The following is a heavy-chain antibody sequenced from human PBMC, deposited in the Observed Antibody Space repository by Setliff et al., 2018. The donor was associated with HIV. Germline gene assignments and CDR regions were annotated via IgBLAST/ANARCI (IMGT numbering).Heavy chain of an antibody. CDR3: ASLSAAAGTAKPPFYYYYYYYMDV. V-gene: IGHV4-39*07. Sequence: SETLSLTCTVSGGSISSSSYYWGWIRQPPGKGLEWIGSIYYSGSTYYNPSLKSRVTISVDTSKNQFSLKLSSVTAADTAVYYCASLSAAAGTAKPPFYYYYYYYMDVWGKGTTVTVSS. D-gene: IGHD6-13*01. CDR1: GGSISSSSYY. CDR2: IYYSGST. J-gene: IGHJ6*03.